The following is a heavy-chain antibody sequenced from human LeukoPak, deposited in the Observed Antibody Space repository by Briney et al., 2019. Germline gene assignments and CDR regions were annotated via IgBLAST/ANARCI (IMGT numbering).Heavy chain of an antibody. J-gene: IGHJ4*02. D-gene: IGHD6-13*01. CDR2: ITRDAFTT. CDR1: GFTFDDYD. CDR3: AKDSRRYSSSWYLDS. Sequence: GGSLRLSCAASGFTFDDYDMHWVRQAPGEGLEWVSVITRDAFTTYYADSVKGRFTISRDNNRNYLYLQMNSLRTEDTAFYCAKDSRRYSSSWYLDSWGQGTLVTVSS. V-gene: IGHV3-43D*03.